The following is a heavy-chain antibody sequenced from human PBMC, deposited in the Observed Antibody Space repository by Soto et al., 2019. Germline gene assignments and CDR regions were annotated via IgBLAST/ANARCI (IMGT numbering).Heavy chain of an antibody. V-gene: IGHV3-23*01. CDR2: ISGSGGST. D-gene: IGHD3-10*01. CDR1: GFTFSSYA. CDR3: AKGRVWFGAGMDV. J-gene: IGHJ6*02. Sequence: EVQLLESGGGLVQPGGSLRLSCAASGFTFSSYAMSWVRQAPGKGLEWVSAISGSGGSTYYADSVKGRFTISRDNSKNTLYLQMNSLRAEDRAVYYCAKGRVWFGAGMDVWGQGTTVTVSS.